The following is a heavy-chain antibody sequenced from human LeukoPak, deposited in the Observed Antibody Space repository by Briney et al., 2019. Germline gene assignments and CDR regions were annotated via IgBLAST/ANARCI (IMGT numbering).Heavy chain of an antibody. V-gene: IGHV4-38-2*02. Sequence: PSETLSLTCTVSGYSISSGYYWGWIRQPPGKGLEWIGSIYHSGSTYYNPSLKSRVTISVDTSKNQFSLKLSSVTAADTAVYYCARDLFGAVTRSRYMDVWGKGTTVTISS. CDR2: IYHSGST. D-gene: IGHD4-17*01. CDR3: ARDLFGAVTRSRYMDV. CDR1: GYSISSGYY. J-gene: IGHJ6*03.